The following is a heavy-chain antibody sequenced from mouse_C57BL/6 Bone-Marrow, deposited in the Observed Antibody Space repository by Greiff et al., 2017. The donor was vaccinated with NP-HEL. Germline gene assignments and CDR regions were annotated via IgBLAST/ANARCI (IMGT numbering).Heavy chain of an antibody. J-gene: IGHJ2*01. D-gene: IGHD2-1*01. CDR3: AKWGYYGNYVFPFDY. CDR1: GYAFSSSW. V-gene: IGHV1-82*01. CDR2: IYPGDGDT. Sequence: QVQLQQSGPELVKPGASVKISCKASGYAFSSSWMNWVKQRPGKGLEWIGRIYPGDGDTNYNGKFKGKATLTADKSSSTAYMQLSSLTSEDSAVYFCAKWGYYGNYVFPFDYWGQGTTLTVSS.